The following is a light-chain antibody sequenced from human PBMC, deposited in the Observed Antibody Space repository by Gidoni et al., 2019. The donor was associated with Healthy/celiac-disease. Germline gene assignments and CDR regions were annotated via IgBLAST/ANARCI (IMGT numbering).Light chain of an antibody. CDR2: DVS. J-gene: IGLJ2*01. CDR3: SSYTSSSTLGV. V-gene: IGLV2-14*03. Sequence: QSALTQPASVSGPPRQSITISCTGPSSDVCGYNYVSWYQQHPGKAPKLMIYDVSNRPSGVSNRYSGSKSGNTASLTISGLQAEDEADYYCSSYTSSSTLGVFGGGTKLTVL. CDR1: SSDVCGYNY.